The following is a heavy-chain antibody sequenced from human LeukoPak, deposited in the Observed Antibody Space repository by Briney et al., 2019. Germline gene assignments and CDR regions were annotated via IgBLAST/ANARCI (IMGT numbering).Heavy chain of an antibody. CDR2: FDPEDGET. Sequence: ASVKVSCKVSGYTLTELSMHWVRQAPGKGLEWMGGFDPEDGETIYAQKFQGRVTMTEDTSTDTAYMELSSLRSEDTAVYYCATSVLGEGANVAASSVYYYYGMDVWGQGTTVTVSS. CDR3: ATSVLGEGANVAASSVYYYYGMDV. D-gene: IGHD2-15*01. J-gene: IGHJ6*02. V-gene: IGHV1-24*01. CDR1: GYTLTELS.